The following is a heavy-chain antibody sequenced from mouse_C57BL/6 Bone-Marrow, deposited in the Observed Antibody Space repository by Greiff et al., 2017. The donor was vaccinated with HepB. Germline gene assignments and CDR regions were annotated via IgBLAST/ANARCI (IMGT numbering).Heavy chain of an antibody. V-gene: IGHV1-64*01. CDR1: GYTFTSYW. CDR3: ARRYYGSPMDY. D-gene: IGHD1-1*01. J-gene: IGHJ4*01. CDR2: IHPNSGST. Sequence: QVQLQQPGAELVKPGASVKLSCKASGYTFTSYWMHRVKPRPGQGLEWIGMIHPNSGSTNYNENFKSKATLTVDKSSSTAYMQLSSLTSEDSAVYYCARRYYGSPMDYWGQGTSVTVSS.